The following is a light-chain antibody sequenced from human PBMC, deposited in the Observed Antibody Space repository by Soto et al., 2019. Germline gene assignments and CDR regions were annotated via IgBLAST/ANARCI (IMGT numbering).Light chain of an antibody. CDR3: CSYAGSSTYA. J-gene: IGLJ1*01. CDR1: SSDVGSYNL. CDR2: EVS. Sequence: QSVLTQPASVSGSPGQSITISCTGTSSDVGSYNLVSWYQQHPGKAPKLMISEVSKRPSGVSNRFSGSKSGNTASLTISGLQAEDEADYYCCSYAGSSTYAFGTGTKVNVL. V-gene: IGLV2-23*02.